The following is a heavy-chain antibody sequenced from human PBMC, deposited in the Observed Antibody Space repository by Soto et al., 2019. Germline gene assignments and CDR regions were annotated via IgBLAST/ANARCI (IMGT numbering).Heavy chain of an antibody. V-gene: IGHV1-18*01. CDR2: ISAYNGNT. Sequence: QVQLVQSGAEVKKPGASVKVSCKASGYTFTSYGISSVRQAPGQGLEWMGWISAYNGNTNYAQKLQGRVTMTTDTSTSTAYIELRRLRSVDTAVYYCALTPVAIVGGWFDPWGQGTLDTVSS. CDR1: GYTFTSYG. D-gene: IGHD2-2*01. J-gene: IGHJ5*02. CDR3: ALTPVAIVGGWFDP.